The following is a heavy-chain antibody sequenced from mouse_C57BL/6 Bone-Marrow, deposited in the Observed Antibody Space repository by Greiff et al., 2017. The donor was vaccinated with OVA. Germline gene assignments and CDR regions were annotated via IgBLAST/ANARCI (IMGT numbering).Heavy chain of an antibody. CDR2: IYPGSGST. J-gene: IGHJ2*01. D-gene: IGHD1-1*01. CDR3: ARVTTVVAPYYFDY. Sequence: VQLQQPGAELVKPGASVKMSCKASGYTFTSYWITWVKQRPGQGLEWIGDIYPGSGSTNYNEKFQRKATLTVDSSSSTSYMQLSSLTSEDSAVYYCARVTTVVAPYYFDYWGQGTTLTVSS. CDR1: GYTFTSYW. V-gene: IGHV1-55*01.